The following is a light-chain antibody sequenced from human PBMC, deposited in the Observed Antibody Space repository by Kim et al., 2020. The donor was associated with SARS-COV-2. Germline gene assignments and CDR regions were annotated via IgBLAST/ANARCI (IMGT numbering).Light chain of an antibody. V-gene: IGLV2-14*01. J-gene: IGLJ2*01. CDR2: DVS. Sequence: QSALTQPASVSGSPGQSITISCTGTSSDVGGYNYVSWYQQHPGKAPKLMIYDVSKRPSGVSNRFSGSKSGNTASLTISGLQAEDEADYYCSSYTSSSLGVVFGRGTKLTVL. CDR3: SSYTSSSLGVV. CDR1: SSDVGGYNY.